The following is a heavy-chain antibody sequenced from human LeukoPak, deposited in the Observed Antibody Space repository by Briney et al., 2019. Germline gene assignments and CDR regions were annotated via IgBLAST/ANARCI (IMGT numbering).Heavy chain of an antibody. CDR3: ARSPNYKGYFDY. Sequence: GGSLRLSCAASGFTFSTYAMTWVRQAPGKGLEWVSAISGSGGRTYYADSVMGRFTISRDNAKNSLYLQMNSLRAEDTAVYYCARSPNYKGYFDYWGQGTLVTVSS. CDR2: ISGSGGRT. CDR1: GFTFSTYA. D-gene: IGHD3-10*01. V-gene: IGHV3-23*01. J-gene: IGHJ4*02.